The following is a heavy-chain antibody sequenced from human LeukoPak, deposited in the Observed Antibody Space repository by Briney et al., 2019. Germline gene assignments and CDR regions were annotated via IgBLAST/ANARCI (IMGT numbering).Heavy chain of an antibody. Sequence: GGSLRLSCAASGFTFDNYAIHWVRQAPGKGLEWVSGISWSGASIGYADSVKGRFTISRDNAKNSLYLQMNSLRPGDTALYYCAKALKRYCSGATCYYFDYWGQGTLVTVSS. CDR3: AKALKRYCSGATCYYFDY. CDR2: ISWSGASI. CDR1: GFTFDNYA. D-gene: IGHD2-15*01. J-gene: IGHJ4*02. V-gene: IGHV3-9*01.